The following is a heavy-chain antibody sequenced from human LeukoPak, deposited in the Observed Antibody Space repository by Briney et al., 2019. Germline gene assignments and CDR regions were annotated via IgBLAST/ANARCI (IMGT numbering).Heavy chain of an antibody. D-gene: IGHD3-10*01. Sequence: ASVKVSCKASGYTFTSYYMHWVRQAPGQGLEWMGIINPSGGSTSYAQKFQGRVTMTRDTSTSTVYMELSSLRSEDTAVYYCARDTYYYGSGSYYNVDYWGQGTLVTVSS. V-gene: IGHV1-46*01. CDR3: ARDTYYYGSGSYYNVDY. CDR2: INPSGGST. CDR1: GYTFTSYY. J-gene: IGHJ4*02.